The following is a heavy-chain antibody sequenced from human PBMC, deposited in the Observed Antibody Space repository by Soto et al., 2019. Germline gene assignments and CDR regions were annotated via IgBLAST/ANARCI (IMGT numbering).Heavy chain of an antibody. V-gene: IGHV1-2*04. Sequence: GASVKATSKASGYTFTTNSMHWVRQAPGQGLAWMGWINPNSGGTNYSQKFQGWVTMTRDTSISTAYMELSRLRSDDTAVYYCARARCSSTSCPPDYWGQGTLVTLSS. D-gene: IGHD2-2*01. J-gene: IGHJ4*02. CDR3: ARARCSSTSCPPDY. CDR2: INPNSGGT. CDR1: GYTFTTNS.